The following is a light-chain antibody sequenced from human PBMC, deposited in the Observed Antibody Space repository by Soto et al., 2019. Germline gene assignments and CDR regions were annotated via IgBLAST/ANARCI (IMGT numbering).Light chain of an antibody. J-gene: IGLJ1*01. CDR1: SSDVGSYNL. V-gene: IGLV2-23*02. CDR2: EVS. CDR3: CSYAGSSTYYV. Sequence: QSVLTQPASVSGSPGQSITISCTGTSSDVGSYNLVSWYQQHPGKAPKLMIYEVSKRPSGVSNRFSRSKSGNTASLTISGLQAEDEADYYCCSYAGSSTYYVFGTGTKVTVL.